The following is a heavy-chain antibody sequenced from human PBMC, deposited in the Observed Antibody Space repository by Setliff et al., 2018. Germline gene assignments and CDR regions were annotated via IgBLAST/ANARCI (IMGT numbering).Heavy chain of an antibody. V-gene: IGHV4-38-2*02. J-gene: IGHJ4*02. CDR1: GYSISSGYI. D-gene: IGHD2-21*02. CDR3: ARDLGHGGDSDY. Sequence: PSETLSLTCTVSGYSISSGYIWGWIRQPPGKGLKWVGNIGHTGSINYSPSLKSRLTISRDTSKNQVSLKLNSVTATDTAVYYCARDLGHGGDSDYWGQGILVTVSS. CDR2: IGHTGSI.